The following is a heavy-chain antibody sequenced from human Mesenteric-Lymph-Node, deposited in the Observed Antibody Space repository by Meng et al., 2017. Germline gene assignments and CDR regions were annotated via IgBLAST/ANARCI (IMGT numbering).Heavy chain of an antibody. Sequence: SETLSLTCTVSGYSISSGYYWGWIRQPPGKGLEWIGQINPSGDTNYSPSLKSRVTISVDTSKNQFSLKLNSVTAADTAVYYCARRGSRNGWSVDYWGQGTLVTVSS. J-gene: IGHJ4*02. CDR2: INPSGDT. D-gene: IGHD2-15*01. CDR1: GYSISSGYY. V-gene: IGHV4-38-2*02. CDR3: ARRGSRNGWSVDY.